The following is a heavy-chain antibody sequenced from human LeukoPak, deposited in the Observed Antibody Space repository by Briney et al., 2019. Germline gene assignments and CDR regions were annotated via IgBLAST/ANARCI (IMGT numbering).Heavy chain of an antibody. Sequence: GGSLRLSCSASGFTFTSYAMHWVRQAPGKGLEFVSGINSNWGTTDYADSVKGRFTISRDNSRNTLYLQMSSLRAEDTAVYYCARDGGWPGYFDIWGQGTMVTVSS. CDR2: INSNWGTT. J-gene: IGHJ3*02. D-gene: IGHD3-16*01. CDR1: GFTFTSYA. V-gene: IGHV3-64D*06. CDR3: ARDGGWPGYFDI.